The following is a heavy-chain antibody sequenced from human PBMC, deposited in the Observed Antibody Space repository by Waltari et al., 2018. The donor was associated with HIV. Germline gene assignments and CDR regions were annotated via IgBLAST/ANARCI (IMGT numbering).Heavy chain of an antibody. Sequence: QVQLQESGPGLVKPSGTLSLTCAVSGDSISSSNWWSWVRQPPGKGLEWIGEISHSGSTNYNPSLKSRVTISVDKSKNQFSLRLSSVTAADTAIYYCARRNLAAPMGFGSFDIWGQGTMVTVSS. CDR3: ARRNLAAPMGFGSFDI. D-gene: IGHD6-13*01. V-gene: IGHV4-4*02. CDR1: GDSISSSNW. CDR2: ISHSGST. J-gene: IGHJ3*02.